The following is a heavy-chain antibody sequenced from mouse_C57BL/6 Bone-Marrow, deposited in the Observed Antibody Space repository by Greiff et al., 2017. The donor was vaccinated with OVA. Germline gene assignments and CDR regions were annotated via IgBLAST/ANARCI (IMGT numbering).Heavy chain of an antibody. CDR2: IYPGSGNT. V-gene: IGHV1-76*01. J-gene: IGHJ4*01. D-gene: IGHD2-3*01. CDR1: GYTFTDYY. Sequence: QVQLQQSGAELVRPGASVKLSCKASGYTFTDYYINWVKQRPGQGLEWIARIYPGSGNTYYNEKFKGKATLTAEKSSSTAYMQLSSLTSEDSAVYFCARFYNGYQGAMDYWGQGTSVTVSS. CDR3: ARFYNGYQGAMDY.